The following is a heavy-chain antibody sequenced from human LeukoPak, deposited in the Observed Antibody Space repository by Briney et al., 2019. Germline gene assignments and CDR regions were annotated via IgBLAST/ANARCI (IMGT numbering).Heavy chain of an antibody. D-gene: IGHD3-22*01. CDR1: EFTFSNYA. Sequence: PGGSLRLSCAASEFTFSNYAMSWVRQAPGKGLEWVSGISGSGGSTYYADSVKGRFTISRDNSKNTLYLQMNSLRAEDTAVYYCAKGVYDSSGYYSPRLGSHKSYYFDYWGQGTLVTVSS. V-gene: IGHV3-23*01. CDR2: ISGSGGST. J-gene: IGHJ4*02. CDR3: AKGVYDSSGYYSPRLGSHKSYYFDY.